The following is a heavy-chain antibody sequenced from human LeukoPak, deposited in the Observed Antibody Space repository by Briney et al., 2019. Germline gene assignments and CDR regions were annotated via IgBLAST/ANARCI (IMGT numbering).Heavy chain of an antibody. D-gene: IGHD3-9*01. CDR1: VGSISGSSYY. J-gene: IGHJ4*02. Sequence: PSETLSLTCTVSVGSISGSSYYWGWIRQPPGKGLEWIGSIYYSGSTYYNPSLKSRVTISVDTSKNQFSLRLTSVTAADAAVYYCARDNDMGFEYWGQGTLVTVSS. CDR3: ARDNDMGFEY. CDR2: IYYSGST. V-gene: IGHV4-39*02.